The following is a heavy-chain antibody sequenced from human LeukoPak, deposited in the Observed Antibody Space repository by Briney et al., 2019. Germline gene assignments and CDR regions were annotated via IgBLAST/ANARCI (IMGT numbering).Heavy chain of an antibody. J-gene: IGHJ4*02. CDR3: AKDEELTAAAGSPPGDY. CDR2: ISGSGDST. D-gene: IGHD6-13*01. Sequence: GGSLRLSCAASGFTFSSYAMSWVRQAPGKGLEWVSAISGSGDSTYYGDSVKGRFTISRDNSKNTLYLQMNSLRAEDTAVYYCAKDEELTAAAGSPPGDYWGQGTLVTVSS. V-gene: IGHV3-23*01. CDR1: GFTFSSYA.